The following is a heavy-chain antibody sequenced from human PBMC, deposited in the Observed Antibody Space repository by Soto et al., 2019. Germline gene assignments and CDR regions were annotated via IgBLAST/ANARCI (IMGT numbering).Heavy chain of an antibody. J-gene: IGHJ4*02. CDR3: VRHCSCGRCFSFDY. Sequence: EVQLLESGGGLEQPGGSQRLSCAASGFTFSSSAMSWVRQAPGKGLEWVSAISASSDAIFYADSVMGRFTISRDNFKDTLYLQMNSLRAEDTALYHGVRHCSCGRCFSFDYWGQGTLVTVSS. V-gene: IGHV3-23*01. CDR2: ISASSDAI. CDR1: GFTFSSSA. D-gene: IGHD2-15*01.